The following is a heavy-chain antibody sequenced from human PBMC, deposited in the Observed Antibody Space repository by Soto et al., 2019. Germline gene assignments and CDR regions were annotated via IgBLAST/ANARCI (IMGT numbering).Heavy chain of an antibody. Sequence: QITFKESGPTLVKPPQTLPLTCTFSGFSLSTTGIDVGGIRQPPAIALELLALLYWDDDKRYSPSLKSRLTITKNTTKTQVVPKVTHNHPMDTATYSGAHRQCRTPASGSGSWGPYCFDYWGQGTLVNVSS. CDR2: LYWDDDK. CDR1: GFSLSTTGID. V-gene: IGHV2-5*02. CDR3: AHRQCRTPASGSGSWGPYCFDY. D-gene: IGHD3-10*01. J-gene: IGHJ4*02.